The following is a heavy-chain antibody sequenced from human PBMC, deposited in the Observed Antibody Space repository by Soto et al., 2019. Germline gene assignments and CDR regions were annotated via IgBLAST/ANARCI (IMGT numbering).Heavy chain of an antibody. CDR2: IWYDGSNK. CDR3: AKDPDPYYDSSGYYYY. CDR1: GFTFSSYG. Sequence: PGGSLRLSCAASGFTFSSYGMHWVRQAPGKGLEWVAVIWYDGSNKYYADSVKGRFTISRDNSKNTLYLQMNSLRAEDTAVYYCAKDPDPYYDSSGYYYYWGQGTLVTVS. V-gene: IGHV3-30*02. J-gene: IGHJ4*02. D-gene: IGHD3-22*01.